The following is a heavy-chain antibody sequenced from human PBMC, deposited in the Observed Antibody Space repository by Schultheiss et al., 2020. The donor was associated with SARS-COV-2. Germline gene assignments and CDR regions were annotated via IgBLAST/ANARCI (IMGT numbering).Heavy chain of an antibody. CDR3: ARDRNRYCSSTSCRYYYGMDV. Sequence: GGSLRLSCAASGFTFSSYSMNWVRQAPGKGLEWVSYISSSSSYIYYADSVKGRFTISRDNAKNSLYLQMNSLRAEDTAVYYCARDRNRYCSSTSCRYYYGMDVWGQGTTVTVSS. D-gene: IGHD2-2*01. V-gene: IGHV3-21*05. CDR2: ISSSSSYI. CDR1: GFTFSSYS. J-gene: IGHJ6*02.